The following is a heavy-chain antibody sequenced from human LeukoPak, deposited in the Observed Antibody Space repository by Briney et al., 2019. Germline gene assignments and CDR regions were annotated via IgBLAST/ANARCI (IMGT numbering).Heavy chain of an antibody. CDR2: IIPILGIA. Sequence: GASVNVSCKASGGTFSSYAISWVRQAPGQGLEWMGRIIPILGIANYAQKFQGRVTITADKSTSTAYMELSSLRSEDTAVYYCARDNDVFITEGGSFDYWGQGTLVTVSS. D-gene: IGHD3-22*01. CDR3: ARDNDVFITEGGSFDY. J-gene: IGHJ4*02. V-gene: IGHV1-69*04. CDR1: GGTFSSYA.